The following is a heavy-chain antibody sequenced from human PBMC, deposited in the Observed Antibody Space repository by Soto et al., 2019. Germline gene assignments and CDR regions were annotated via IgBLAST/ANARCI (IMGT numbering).Heavy chain of an antibody. D-gene: IGHD3-16*02. CDR3: ARRSVIYNWFEP. J-gene: IGHJ5*02. CDR1: SFTFSNYW. CDR2: IKLDGSER. V-gene: IGHV3-7*01. Sequence: PXGSLSLSCAASSFTFSNYWMTWVRQAPGKGLEWVGSIKLDGSERYYVDYVKGRFTISRDNARNSLYLQMNSLRAEDTAVYYCARRSVIYNWFEPWGQGTLVNVS.